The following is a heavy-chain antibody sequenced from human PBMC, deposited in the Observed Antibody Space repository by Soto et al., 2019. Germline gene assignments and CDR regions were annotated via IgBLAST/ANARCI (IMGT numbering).Heavy chain of an antibody. CDR1: GFTLSSYV. Sequence: QVQLVESGGGVVQPGRSLRLSCAASGFTLSSYVMHWVRQAPGKELEWVARISYAGNDNYYADSVKGRFTISRDNSKKTLYLQMTSRRADDAAVYYCGRDRQQGLEPAGGALPFWDKGTMVIVPS. D-gene: IGHD6-19*01. J-gene: IGHJ3*01. CDR2: ISYAGNDN. V-gene: IGHV3-30-3*01. CDR3: GRDRQQGLEPAGGALPF.